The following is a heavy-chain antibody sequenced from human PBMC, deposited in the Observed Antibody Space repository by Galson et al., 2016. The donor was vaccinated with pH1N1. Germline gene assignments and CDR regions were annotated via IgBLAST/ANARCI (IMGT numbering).Heavy chain of an antibody. V-gene: IGHV3-30*12. CDR2: ILYNGNDK. CDR3: ARDESGYGDSFPDVFDI. J-gene: IGHJ3*02. CDR1: GFTFSSCG. Sequence: LRLSCAASGFTFSSCGIYWVRQAPGKGLEWVGNILYNGNDKYYADSVKGRFTISRDSSMTTVHLQMISVTVEDTAVYFCARDESGYGDSFPDVFDIWGQGTVVIVSS. D-gene: IGHD4-17*01.